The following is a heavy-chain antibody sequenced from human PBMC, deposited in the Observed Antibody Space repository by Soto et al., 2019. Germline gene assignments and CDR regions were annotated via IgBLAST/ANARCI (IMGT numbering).Heavy chain of an antibody. J-gene: IGHJ5*02. CDR3: ARGGGSGYFDP. V-gene: IGHV1-3*01. CDR2: MNAGNGNT. Sequence: QVQLVQTGAEVKKPGASVKVSCKASGYTFTSYAMHWVRQAAGQRLEWMGWMNAGNGNTKYSEKFHGRVTITRDTSASTAYMELSSLRSEDTAVYYCARGGGSGYFDPWGQGTLVTVSS. D-gene: IGHD3-22*01. CDR1: GYTFTSYA.